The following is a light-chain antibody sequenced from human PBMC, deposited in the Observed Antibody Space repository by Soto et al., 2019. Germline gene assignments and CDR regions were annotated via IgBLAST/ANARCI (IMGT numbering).Light chain of an antibody. V-gene: IGKV1-39*01. Sequence: DIQMTQSPSSLSASVGDRVTITCRASQSISSYLNWYQQKPGKAPNLLIYAASSLQSGVPSRFSGSGSGTDFTLTISSLQPEDFATYYCQRSYSSLYTFGPGTRLEIK. J-gene: IGKJ5*01. CDR2: AAS. CDR1: QSISSY. CDR3: QRSYSSLYT.